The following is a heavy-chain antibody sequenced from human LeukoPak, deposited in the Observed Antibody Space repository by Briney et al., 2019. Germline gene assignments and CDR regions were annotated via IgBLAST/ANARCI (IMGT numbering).Heavy chain of an antibody. V-gene: IGHV1-2*02. CDR1: EYTFTPYY. J-gene: IGHJ5*02. CDR2: INTNSGGT. Sequence: APVSVSGTPSEYTFTPYYMNWVRQAPGQGRGGMGWINTNSGGTNYAQKFQGRVTMTRDTSIRTAYMELSRLSSDDTAVYCCARQKPGIGAAGSGGWFEPWGQGTLVTVSS. D-gene: IGHD6-13*01. CDR3: ARQKPGIGAAGSGGWFEP.